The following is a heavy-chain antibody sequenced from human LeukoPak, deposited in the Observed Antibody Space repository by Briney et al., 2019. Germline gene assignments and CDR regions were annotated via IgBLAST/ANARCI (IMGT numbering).Heavy chain of an antibody. CDR2: IIPIFGTA. Sequence: GASVKVSCKASGGTLSSYAISRVRQAPGQGLEGMGRIIPIFGTANYAQKFQRRVTITTDESTSTAYMELSSLRSEDTAVYYCASYLVPPSEWSDRDWFDPWGQGTLVTVSS. D-gene: IGHD3-3*01. V-gene: IGHV1-69*05. CDR1: GGTLSSYA. CDR3: ASYLVPPSEWSDRDWFDP. J-gene: IGHJ5*02.